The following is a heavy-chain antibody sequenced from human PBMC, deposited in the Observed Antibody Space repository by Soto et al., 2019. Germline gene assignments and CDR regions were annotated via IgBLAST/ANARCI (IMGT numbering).Heavy chain of an antibody. Sequence: EMQLMELGGGLVKPGGSVRLSCAASGFPSDTYDMSWVRQAPGKGLEWVSGINGRGDRTFVADSVKGRCSISRDISTDTGYLLMKSLNPEDTAVYYCAKEGWGGSYEPYFDFWGQGTVVTVSS. CDR2: INGRGDRT. CDR3: AKEGWGGSYEPYFDF. J-gene: IGHJ4*02. CDR1: GFPSDTYD. D-gene: IGHD1-26*01. V-gene: IGHV3-23*01.